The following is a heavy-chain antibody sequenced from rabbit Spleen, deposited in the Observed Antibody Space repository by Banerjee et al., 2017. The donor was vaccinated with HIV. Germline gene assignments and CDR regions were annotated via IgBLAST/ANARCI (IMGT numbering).Heavy chain of an antibody. CDR2: IDPIFGST. V-gene: IGHV1S45*01. Sequence: QQQLVESGGGLVQPGGSLKLSCKASGFDFSSYGVSWVRQAPGKGLEWIGYIDPIFGSTYYASWSKGRFTISKISSTTVTLQISSLTAADTATYFCARDLAGVIGWNFGLWGQGTLVTVS. D-gene: IGHD4-1*01. CDR3: ARDLAGVIGWNFGL. J-gene: IGHJ3*01. CDR1: GFDFSSYG.